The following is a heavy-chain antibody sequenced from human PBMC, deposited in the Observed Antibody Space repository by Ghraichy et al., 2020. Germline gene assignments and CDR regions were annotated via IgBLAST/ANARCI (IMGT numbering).Heavy chain of an antibody. V-gene: IGHV4-59*08. Sequence: SETLSLTCILSGGSISSYYWSWIRQPPGKGLEWIGYIYHSGTANYNPSPSLKIRVTISVDTSQNQFSLTLSAVTAADTAVYYCARHIDHGGNSLYYGMDVWGQGTTVTVSS. D-gene: IGHD4-23*01. J-gene: IGHJ6*02. CDR3: ARHIDHGGNSLYYGMDV. CDR2: IYHSGTA. CDR1: GGSISSYY.